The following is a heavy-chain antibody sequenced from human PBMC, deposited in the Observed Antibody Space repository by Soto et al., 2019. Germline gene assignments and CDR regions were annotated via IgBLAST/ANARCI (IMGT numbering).Heavy chain of an antibody. V-gene: IGHV3-74*01. CDR1: GFTFSSYW. CDR3: VRGGYYGSGSYYISRGIVYYGMDV. CDR2: INSDGSST. Sequence: PGGSLRLSCAASGFTFSSYWMHWVRQAPGKGLVWVSRINSDGSSTNYADSVKGRFTISRDNAKNTVYLQMNSLRAEDTAVYYCVRGGYYGSGSYYISRGIVYYGMDVWGQGTTVTVSS. D-gene: IGHD3-10*01. J-gene: IGHJ6*02.